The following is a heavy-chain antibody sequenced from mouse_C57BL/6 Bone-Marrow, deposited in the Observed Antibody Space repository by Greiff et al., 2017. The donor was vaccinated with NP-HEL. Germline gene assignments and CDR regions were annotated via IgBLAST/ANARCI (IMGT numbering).Heavy chain of an antibody. J-gene: IGHJ4*01. CDR1: GYTFTSYW. V-gene: IGHV1-64*01. CDR3: ARGLLWLPRRDYYAMDY. Sequence: QVQLQQPGAELIKPGASVKLSCKASGYTFTSYWMHWVKQRPGQGLEWIGMIHPNSGSTNYNEKFKSKATLTVDKSSSTAYMQLSSLTSEDSAVYYCARGLLWLPRRDYYAMDYWGQGTSVTVSS. D-gene: IGHD2-2*01. CDR2: IHPNSGST.